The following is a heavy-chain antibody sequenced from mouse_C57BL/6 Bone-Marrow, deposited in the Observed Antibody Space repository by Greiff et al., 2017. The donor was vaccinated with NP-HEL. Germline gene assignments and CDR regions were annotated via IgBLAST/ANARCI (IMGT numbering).Heavy chain of an antibody. CDR1: GYSITSGYY. CDR3: ARGPL. CDR2: ISYDGSN. V-gene: IGHV3-6*01. J-gene: IGHJ3*01. Sequence: EVQLQESGPGLVKPSQSLSLTCSVTGYSITSGYYWNWIRQFPGNKLEWMGYISYDGSNNYNPSLKNRISITRDTSKNQFFLKLNSVTTEDTATYYCARGPLWGQGTLVTVSA.